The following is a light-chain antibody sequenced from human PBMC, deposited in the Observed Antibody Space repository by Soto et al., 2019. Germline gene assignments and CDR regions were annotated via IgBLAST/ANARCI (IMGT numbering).Light chain of an antibody. CDR3: QQYYDYPPT. CDR2: AAS. J-gene: IGKJ1*01. V-gene: IGKV1-8*01. Sequence: ALRMTQSPSSFSASAGDRVTITCRASQGISSYLAWYQQKPGKAPKLLIYAASTLQTGVPSRFSGSGSGTDFTLTISCLQSEDFATYYCQQYYDYPPTFGQGTKVEIK. CDR1: QGISSY.